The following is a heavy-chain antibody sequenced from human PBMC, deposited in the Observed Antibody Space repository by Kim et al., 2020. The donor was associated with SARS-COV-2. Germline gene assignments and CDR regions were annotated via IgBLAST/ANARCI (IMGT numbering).Heavy chain of an antibody. CDR3: ARESAIRGVIDY. D-gene: IGHD3-10*01. Sequence: KYHPSLKRRVTISVDTSKNQFSLKLSSVTAADTAVYYCARESAIRGVIDYWGQGTLVTVSS. J-gene: IGHJ4*02. V-gene: IGHV4-59*01.